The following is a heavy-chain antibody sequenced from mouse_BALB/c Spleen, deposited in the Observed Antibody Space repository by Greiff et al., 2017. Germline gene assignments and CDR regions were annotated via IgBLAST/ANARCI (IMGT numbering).Heavy chain of an antibody. V-gene: IGHV1S137*01. Sequence: VQLQESGAELVRPGVSVKISCKGSGYTFTDYAMHWVKQSHAKSLEWIGVISTYYGDASYNQKFKGKATMTVDKSSSTAYMELARLTSEDSAIYYCALYYRYDGGYYAMDYWGQGTSVTVSS. D-gene: IGHD2-14*01. CDR1: GYTFTDYA. CDR2: ISTYYGDA. J-gene: IGHJ4*01. CDR3: ALYYRYDGGYYAMDY.